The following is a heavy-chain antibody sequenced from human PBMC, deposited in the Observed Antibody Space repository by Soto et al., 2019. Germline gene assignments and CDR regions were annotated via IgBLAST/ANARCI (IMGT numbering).Heavy chain of an antibody. V-gene: IGHV3-30*04. Sequence: QVQLVESGGGVVQPGRSLRLSCAASGFTFSNHAMHWVRQAPGKGLEWVAVISRDGRDKHYADSVKGRFTISRDNSKLSLNLQREGLRTEATAVYYCALEHGTAAAYYFDSWVQGTQGSVSS. CDR3: ALEHGTAAAYYFDS. CDR2: ISRDGRDK. CDR1: GFTFSNHA. D-gene: IGHD6-13*01. J-gene: IGHJ4*02.